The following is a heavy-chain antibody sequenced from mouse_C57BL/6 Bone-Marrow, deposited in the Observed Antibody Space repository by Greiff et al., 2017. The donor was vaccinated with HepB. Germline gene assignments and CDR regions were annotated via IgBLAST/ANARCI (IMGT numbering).Heavy chain of an antibody. CDR2: IDPNSGGT. J-gene: IGHJ4*01. CDR1: GYTFTSYW. V-gene: IGHV1-72*01. D-gene: IGHD4-1*01. Sequence: QAHVKQPGAELVKPGASVKLSCKASGYTFTSYWMHWVKQRPGRGLEWIGRIDPNSGGTKYNEKFKSKATLTVDKPSSTAYMQLSSLTSEDSAVYYCARNCYAMDYWGQGTSVTVSS. CDR3: ARNCYAMDY.